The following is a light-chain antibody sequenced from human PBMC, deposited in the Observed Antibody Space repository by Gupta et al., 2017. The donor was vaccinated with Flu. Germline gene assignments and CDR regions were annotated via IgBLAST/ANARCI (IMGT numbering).Light chain of an antibody. CDR1: QSVSSSY. Sequence: GTLSFSPGERATLSCRASQSVSSSYLAWYQQKPGQAPRLLIYGASSRATGIPYRFSGSGSGTDFTLTISRLEPEDFAVYYCQQYCRSPLSFGGGTKVEIK. CDR2: GAS. CDR3: QQYCRSPLS. V-gene: IGKV3-20*01. J-gene: IGKJ4*01.